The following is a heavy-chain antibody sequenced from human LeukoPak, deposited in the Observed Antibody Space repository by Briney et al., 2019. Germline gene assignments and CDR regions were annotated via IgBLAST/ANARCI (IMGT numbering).Heavy chain of an antibody. D-gene: IGHD1-26*01. V-gene: IGHV3-30*03. Sequence: PGGSLRLSCAASGFTFSTFGMHWVRQAPGKGLEWVALISHDGSNKYCADSVKGRFTISRDNSKNTVYLQMNSLRAEDTAVYYCVRGADGSYPKKSCFDYWGQGSLVTVSS. CDR3: VRGADGSYPKKSCFDY. J-gene: IGHJ4*02. CDR1: GFTFSTFG. CDR2: ISHDGSNK.